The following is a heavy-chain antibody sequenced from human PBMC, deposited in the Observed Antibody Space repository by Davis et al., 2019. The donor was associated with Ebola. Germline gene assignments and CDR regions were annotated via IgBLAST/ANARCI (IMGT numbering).Heavy chain of an antibody. V-gene: IGHV5-51*01. D-gene: IGHD3-10*01. Sequence: GESLKISCKGSGYSFSTDWIAWLRQMPGQGLEWMGIIYPGDSDARYSPSFQGQVTFSADKSINTAYLQWRGLKASDTAMYYCARLRSITRLTSFYYWGQGTLVTVSS. CDR3: ARLRSITRLTSFYY. J-gene: IGHJ4*02. CDR1: GYSFSTDW. CDR2: IYPGDSDA.